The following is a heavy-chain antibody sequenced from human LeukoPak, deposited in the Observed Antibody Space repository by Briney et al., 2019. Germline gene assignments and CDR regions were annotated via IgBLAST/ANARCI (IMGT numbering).Heavy chain of an antibody. CDR2: INPSGGST. Sequence: ASVKVSCKASGYTLTSYYMHWVRQAPGQGLEWMGIINPSGGSTSYAQKFQGRVTMTRDTSTSTVYMELSSLRSEDTGVYYCARDLEGSGNMDVWGKGATVTISS. J-gene: IGHJ6*03. D-gene: IGHD3-10*01. V-gene: IGHV1-46*01. CDR3: ARDLEGSGNMDV. CDR1: GYTLTSYY.